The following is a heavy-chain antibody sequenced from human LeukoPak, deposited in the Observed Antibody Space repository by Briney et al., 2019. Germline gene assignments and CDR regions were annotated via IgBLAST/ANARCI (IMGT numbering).Heavy chain of an antibody. CDR3: AKNAHYYDSSGYYQTYYYYGMDV. CDR2: ISGSGGST. J-gene: IGHJ6*02. D-gene: IGHD3-22*01. V-gene: IGHV3-23*01. CDR1: GFTLSSYA. Sequence: GGSLRLSGAASGFTLSSYAMSWVRQAPGKALEWVSAISGSGGSTYYADSVKGRFTISRDNSKNTLYLQMNSLRAEDTAVYYCAKNAHYYDSSGYYQTYYYYGMDVWGQGTTVTVSS.